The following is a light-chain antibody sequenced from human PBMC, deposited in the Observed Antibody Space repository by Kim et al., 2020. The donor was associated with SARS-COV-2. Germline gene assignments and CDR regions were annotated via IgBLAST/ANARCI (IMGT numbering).Light chain of an antibody. CDR2: GKN. V-gene: IGLV3-19*01. J-gene: IGLJ2*01. Sequence: AVGQTVRLTCQGDSLRSYYASWYQQKPGQAPVLVIYGKNNRPSGIPDRFSGSSSGNTASLTITGAQAEDEADYYCNSRDSSGNFVVFGGGTQLTVL. CDR1: SLRSYY. CDR3: NSRDSSGNFVV.